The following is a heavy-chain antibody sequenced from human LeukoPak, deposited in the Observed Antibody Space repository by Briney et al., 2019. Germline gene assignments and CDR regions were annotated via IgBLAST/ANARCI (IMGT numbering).Heavy chain of an antibody. CDR2: IYYSGTT. V-gene: IGHV4-39*07. J-gene: IGHJ4*02. D-gene: IGHD3-22*01. Sequence: SETLSLTCTVSGGSISSSSYYWGWIRQPPGKGLEWIGSIYYSGTTYLNPSLKSRITISVDTSKNQFSLRLRSVTAADTAMYYCARTGDSSGYYLYYFDYWGQGTLVTVSS. CDR3: ARTGDSSGYYLYYFDY. CDR1: GGSISSSSYY.